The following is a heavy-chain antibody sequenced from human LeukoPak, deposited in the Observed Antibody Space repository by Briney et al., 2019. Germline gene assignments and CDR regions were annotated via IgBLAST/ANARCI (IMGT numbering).Heavy chain of an antibody. CDR2: IYYSGST. J-gene: IGHJ4*02. V-gene: IGHV4-30-4*01. Sequence: SQTLSLTCTVSGGSISSGDYYWSWIRQPPGKGLEWIGYIYYSGSTYNNPSLRSRVTTSVDTSKNQFSLKLSSVTAADTAVYYCATARGRITGTTRWGQGTLVTVSS. D-gene: IGHD1-7*01. CDR3: ATARGRITGTTR. CDR1: GGSISSGDYY.